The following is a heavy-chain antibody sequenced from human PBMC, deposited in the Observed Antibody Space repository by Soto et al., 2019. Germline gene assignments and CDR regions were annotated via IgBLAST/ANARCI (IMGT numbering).Heavy chain of an antibody. CDR1: GFTFSSHA. D-gene: IGHD3-22*01. Sequence: QVQLVESGGGVVQPGRSLRLSCAASGFTFSSHAMHWVRQAPGKGLEWLALISYDGSSKYYADSVKGRFTISRDNSKNTLYLQMNSLRAEDTAVYYCARVFITMRALNGFDPWGQGTLVTVSS. CDR3: ARVFITMRALNGFDP. CDR2: ISYDGSSK. J-gene: IGHJ5*02. V-gene: IGHV3-30-3*01.